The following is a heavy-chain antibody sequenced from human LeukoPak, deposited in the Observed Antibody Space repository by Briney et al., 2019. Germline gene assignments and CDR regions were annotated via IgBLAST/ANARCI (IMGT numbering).Heavy chain of an antibody. CDR1: GYTLTELS. CDR3: ATVVNSYGYFDY. Sequence: ASVTVSCTVSGYTLTELSMHWVRQAPGKGLEWMGGFDPEDGETIYARKFQGRVTMTEDTSTDTAYMELSSLRSEDTAVYYCATVVNSYGYFDYWGQGTLVTVSS. CDR2: FDPEDGET. D-gene: IGHD5-18*01. J-gene: IGHJ4*02. V-gene: IGHV1-24*01.